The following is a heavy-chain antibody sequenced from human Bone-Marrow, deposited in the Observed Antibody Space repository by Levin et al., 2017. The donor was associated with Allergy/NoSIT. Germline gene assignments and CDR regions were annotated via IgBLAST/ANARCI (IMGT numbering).Heavy chain of an antibody. D-gene: IGHD1-26*01. CDR1: GGTFKTFT. CDR2: IVPMVGVT. J-gene: IGHJ4*02. V-gene: IGHV1-69*02. Sequence: PGGSLRLSCKASGGTFKTFTISWVRQAPGQGLEWMGRIVPMVGVTEYAQKFQGRVTITADKTTSTAYMELRSLRSEDTAVYYCARGYSIVGATPLDYWGQGTLVAVSS. CDR3: ARGYSIVGATPLDY.